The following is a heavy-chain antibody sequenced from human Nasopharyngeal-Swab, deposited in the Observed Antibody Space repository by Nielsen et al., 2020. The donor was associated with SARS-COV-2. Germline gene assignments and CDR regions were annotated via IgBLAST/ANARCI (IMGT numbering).Heavy chain of an antibody. CDR2: INHSGST. CDR3: ARGGYSYGPDY. V-gene: IGHV4-34*01. J-gene: IGHJ4*02. D-gene: IGHD5-18*01. Sequence: SETLSLTCVVYGGSFSGYYWSWIRQPPGKGLEWIGEINHSGSTNYNPSLKSRVTISVDTSKNQFSLKLSSVTAADTAVYYCARGGYSYGPDYWGQGTLVTVSS. CDR1: GGSFSGYY.